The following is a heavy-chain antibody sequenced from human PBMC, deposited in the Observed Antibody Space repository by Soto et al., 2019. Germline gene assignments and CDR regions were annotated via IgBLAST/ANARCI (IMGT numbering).Heavy chain of an antibody. Sequence: VQLQESGPGLVTPSQTLSLTCTVFGGSVSIGDYLWSWIRQRPGKGLEWIGYIHDSGNTYYNTSLKSRVTISLDTSKNQFSLKVTSMTAADTALYFCARARGGDSGDYASLFDRWGQGNLVTVSS. V-gene: IGHV4-30-4*01. J-gene: IGHJ5*02. CDR1: GGSVSIGDYL. CDR3: ARARGGDSGDYASLFDR. D-gene: IGHD4-17*01. CDR2: IHDSGNT.